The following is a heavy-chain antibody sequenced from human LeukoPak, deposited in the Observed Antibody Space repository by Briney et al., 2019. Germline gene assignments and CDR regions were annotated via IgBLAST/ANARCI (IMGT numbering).Heavy chain of an antibody. Sequence: GESLKISCKGSGYRFTSYWIGWVRQMPGKGLEWMGIIYPDDSDTRYSPSFQGQVTISADKSINTAYLQWSSLKASDTAMYYCARLRRDSGSLFRGGFGYWGQGTLVTVSS. J-gene: IGHJ4*02. CDR2: IYPDDSDT. V-gene: IGHV5-51*01. D-gene: IGHD1-26*01. CDR1: GYRFTSYW. CDR3: ARLRRDSGSLFRGGFGY.